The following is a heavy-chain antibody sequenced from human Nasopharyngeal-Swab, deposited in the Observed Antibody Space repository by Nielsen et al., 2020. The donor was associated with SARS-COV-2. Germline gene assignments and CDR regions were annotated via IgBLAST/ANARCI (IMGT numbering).Heavy chain of an antibody. CDR3: AHSPNREQQLDWFDP. J-gene: IGHJ5*02. CDR2: IYWDDDK. V-gene: IGHV2-5*02. CDR1: GFSLSTSGVG. D-gene: IGHD6-13*01. Sequence: SGPTLVKPTQTVTLTCTFSGFSLSTSGVGVGWTRQPPGKALEWLALIYWDDDKRYSPSLKSRLTITKDTSKNQVVLTMTNMDPVDTATYYCAHSPNREQQLDWFDPWGQGTLVTVSS.